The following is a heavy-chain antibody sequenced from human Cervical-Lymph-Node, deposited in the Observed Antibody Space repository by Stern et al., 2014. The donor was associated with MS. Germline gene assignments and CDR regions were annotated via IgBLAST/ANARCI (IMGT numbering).Heavy chain of an antibody. V-gene: IGHV5-51*01. CDR1: GYSFPAYW. CDR2: IYPGDSDI. D-gene: IGHD6-6*01. J-gene: IGHJ6*02. CDR3: ARQEGSRHYGLDV. Sequence: VQLVQSGAAVKKSGESLKISCKGSGYSFPAYWNAWVRQMPGKGLEWMGIIYPGDSDIRYSPAFQGQVTISADKSTRTAYLQWSSLKASDTAMYYCARQEGSRHYGLDVWGQGTTVTVSS.